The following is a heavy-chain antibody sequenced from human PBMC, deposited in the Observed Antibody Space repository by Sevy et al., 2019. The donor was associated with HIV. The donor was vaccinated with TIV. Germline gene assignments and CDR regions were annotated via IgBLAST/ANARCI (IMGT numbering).Heavy chain of an antibody. Sequence: SETLALTCTVSGGSINSDHWNWIRQPPGKGLEWIGYVYYTGGTNYNPSLKNRVTISVDRTKNQFSLKLTSVTAADTAVYYCARRNDFDIWGQGTMVTVSS. V-gene: IGHV4-59*08. J-gene: IGHJ3*02. CDR3: ARRNDFDI. CDR1: GGSINSDH. CDR2: VYYTGGT.